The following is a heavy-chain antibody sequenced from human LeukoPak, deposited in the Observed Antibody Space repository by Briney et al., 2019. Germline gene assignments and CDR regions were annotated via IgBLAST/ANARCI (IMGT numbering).Heavy chain of an antibody. CDR1: GFTFSSYA. J-gene: IGHJ4*02. V-gene: IGHV3-30*04. CDR2: ISYDGSNK. CDR3: ARGVSY. D-gene: IGHD2-21*01. Sequence: GGSLRLSCAASGFTFSSYAMHWVRQAPGKGLEWVAVISYDGSNKYYADSVKGRFTISRGNSKNTLYLQMNSLRAEDTAVYYCARGVSYWGQGTLVTASS.